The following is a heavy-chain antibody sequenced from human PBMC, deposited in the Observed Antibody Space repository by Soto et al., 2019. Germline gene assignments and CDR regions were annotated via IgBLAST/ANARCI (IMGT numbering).Heavy chain of an antibody. CDR2: ISGSGGST. CDR3: AKDRGRAYYYDSSGYPPPPAAFDI. CDR1: GFTFSSYA. D-gene: IGHD3-22*01. Sequence: GGSLRLSCAASGFTFSSYAMSWVRQAPGKGLEWVSAISGSGGSTYYADSVKGRFTISRDNSKNTLYLQMNSLRAEDTAVYYCAKDRGRAYYYDSSGYPPPPAAFDIWGQGTMVTVSS. J-gene: IGHJ3*02. V-gene: IGHV3-23*01.